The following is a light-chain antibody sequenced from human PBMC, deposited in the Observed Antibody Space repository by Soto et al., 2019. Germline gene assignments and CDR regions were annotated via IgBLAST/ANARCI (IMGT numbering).Light chain of an antibody. CDR1: QSVTNS. Sequence: EIVLTQSPATLSLSPGERATLSCRASQSVTNSLAWYQQKPGQAPRFLIYSASSRATGIQDRFSGSGSGTDFTLTISRLEPEDFAVYYCKQYGSSARTFGQGTKVDIK. CDR3: KQYGSSART. CDR2: SAS. J-gene: IGKJ1*01. V-gene: IGKV3-20*01.